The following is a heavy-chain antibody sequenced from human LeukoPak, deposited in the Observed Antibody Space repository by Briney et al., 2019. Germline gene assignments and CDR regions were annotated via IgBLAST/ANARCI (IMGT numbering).Heavy chain of an antibody. J-gene: IGHJ4*02. CDR1: GGSFSGCY. Sequence: PSETLSLTCAVYGGSFSGCYWSWIRQPPGKGLEWIGEINHSGSTNYNPSLKSRVTISVDTSKNQFSLKLSSVTAADTAVYYCAREGAAGPQYYFDYWGQGTLVTVSS. CDR3: AREGAAGPQYYFDY. V-gene: IGHV4-34*01. D-gene: IGHD6-25*01. CDR2: INHSGST.